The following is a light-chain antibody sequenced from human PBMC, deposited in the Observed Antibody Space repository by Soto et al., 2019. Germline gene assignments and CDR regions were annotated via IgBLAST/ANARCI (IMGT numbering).Light chain of an antibody. CDR3: SSYKTNRDVL. CDR2: EVS. CDR1: SSDIGAYNY. J-gene: IGLJ2*01. V-gene: IGLV2-14*01. Sequence: QSALTQPASVSGSPGQAITISCTGTSSDIGAYNYVSWYQHHPGKAPKLMIFEVSNRPSGVSNRFSGSKSGNTASLTISGLQAEDEADYYCSSYKTNRDVLFGGGTKVTVL.